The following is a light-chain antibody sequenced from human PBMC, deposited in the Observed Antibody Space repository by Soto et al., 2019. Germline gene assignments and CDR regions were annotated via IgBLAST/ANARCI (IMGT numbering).Light chain of an antibody. CDR2: DAS. CDR1: QSVSSD. J-gene: IGKJ5*01. V-gene: IGKV3-11*01. Sequence: EIVLTQSPATLSLSPGERATLSCRASQSVSSDLAWYQQKPGQAPRLLIYDASNMATGIPARFSGSGSGTDFALTISSLEPEDFAVYYCQQSSDLITFGQGTLLAIK. CDR3: QQSSDLIT.